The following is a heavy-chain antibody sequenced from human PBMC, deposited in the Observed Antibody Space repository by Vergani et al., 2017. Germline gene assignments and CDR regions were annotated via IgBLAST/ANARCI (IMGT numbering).Heavy chain of an antibody. D-gene: IGHD3-10*01. J-gene: IGHJ4*02. CDR3: ARGGRGYYGSGSYYPPDY. V-gene: IGHV4-59*01. CDR1: GGSISSYY. Sequence: QVQLQESGPGLVKPSETLSLTCTVSGGSISSYYWSWIRQPPGKGLEWIGYIYYIGSTNYNPSLKSRVTISVDTAKNQFSLNLSCVTAADTAVYYCARGGRGYYGSGSYYPPDYWGQGTLVTVSS. CDR2: IYYIGST.